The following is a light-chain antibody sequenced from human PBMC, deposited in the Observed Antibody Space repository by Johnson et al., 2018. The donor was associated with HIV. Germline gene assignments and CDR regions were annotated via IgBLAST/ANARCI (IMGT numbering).Light chain of an antibody. J-gene: IGLJ1*01. CDR2: DNN. CDR1: SSNIGNNY. Sequence: QSVLTQPPSVSAAPGQKVTISCSGSSSNIGNNYVSWYQQLPGTAPKLLIYDNNKRPSGIPDRFSGSKSGTSATLGITGLQTGDEADYYCGTWDSSLSAGVVGTGTKVTDL. V-gene: IGLV1-51*01. CDR3: GTWDSSLSAGV.